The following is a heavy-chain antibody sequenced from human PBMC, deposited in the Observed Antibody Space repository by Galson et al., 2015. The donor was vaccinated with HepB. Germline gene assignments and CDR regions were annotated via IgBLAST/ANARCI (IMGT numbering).Heavy chain of an antibody. D-gene: IGHD4-23*01. CDR1: GYTLTELS. J-gene: IGHJ3*02. CDR3: ATLPIYGGNSRDAFDI. CDR2: FDPEDGET. V-gene: IGHV1-24*01. Sequence: SVKVSCKVSGYTLTELSMHWVRQAPGKGLEWMGGFDPEDGETTYAQKFQGRVTMTEDTSTDTAYMELSSLRSEDTAVYYCATLPIYGGNSRDAFDIWGQGTMVTVSS.